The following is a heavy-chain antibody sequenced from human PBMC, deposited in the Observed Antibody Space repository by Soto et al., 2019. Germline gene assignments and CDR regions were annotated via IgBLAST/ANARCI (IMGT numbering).Heavy chain of an antibody. Sequence: PGESLKISCKGSGYRFSTYWIGWVRQRPGKGLEWMGLIYPGDSETRYSPSFQGQVTMSADKSMDNDYIQWNSLKASDTAKYYCARRRGGESYVAELGFWGQGTLVTVSS. D-gene: IGHD3-16*01. CDR3: ARRRGGESYVAELGF. J-gene: IGHJ4*02. CDR2: IYPGDSET. CDR1: GYRFSTYW. V-gene: IGHV5-51*01.